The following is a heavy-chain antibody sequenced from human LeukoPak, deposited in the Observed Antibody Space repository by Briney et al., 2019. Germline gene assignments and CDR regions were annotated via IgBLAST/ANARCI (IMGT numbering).Heavy chain of an antibody. D-gene: IGHD3-16*01. J-gene: IGHJ4*02. V-gene: IGHV3-74*01. CDR2: INRDGRSA. CDR3: ARGKRGFGDPYSYFDY. Sequence: GGSLRLSCRASGFTLIDYWMHWVRQAPGVGLVWVSRINRDGRSAGYADFVKGRFTISRDNARNTLSMQMDNLRVEDTAMYYCARGKRGFGDPYSYFDYWGQGALVTVSS. CDR1: GFTLIDYW.